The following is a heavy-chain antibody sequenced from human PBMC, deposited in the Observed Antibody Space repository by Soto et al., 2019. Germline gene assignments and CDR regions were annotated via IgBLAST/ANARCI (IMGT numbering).Heavy chain of an antibody. J-gene: IGHJ4*02. D-gene: IGHD1-26*01. CDR1: GFSLSTSRVG. CDR2: IYWDDAK. V-gene: IGHV2-5*02. CDR3: AHAYGGRSLY. Sequence: QITLKESGPPLVKPTQTLTLTCTFSGFSLSTSRVGVGWIRQPPGKALEWLAVIYWDDAKTYRPSLKSRLTITKDTSKTPVALTMTNIDPVDTSTYYCAHAYGGRSLYWGQGTLVTVSS.